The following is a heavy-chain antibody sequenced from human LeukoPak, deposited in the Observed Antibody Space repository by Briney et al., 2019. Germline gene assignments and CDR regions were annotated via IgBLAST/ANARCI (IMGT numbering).Heavy chain of an antibody. CDR2: ISGGSDYI. J-gene: IGHJ4*02. Sequence: GGSLRLSCAASGFSFSAYSMNWIRQAPGKGPEWVSSISGGSDYIFHADSVKGRFTVSRDNAKNSLNLQMNSLRAEDTAVYYCARVSSVPTPRALDYWGQGALVTVSS. D-gene: IGHD4/OR15-4a*01. CDR1: GFSFSAYS. CDR3: ARVSSVPTPRALDY. V-gene: IGHV3-21*01.